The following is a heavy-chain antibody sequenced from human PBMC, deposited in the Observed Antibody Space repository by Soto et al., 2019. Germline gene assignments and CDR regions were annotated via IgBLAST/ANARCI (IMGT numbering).Heavy chain of an antibody. CDR2: ISSSSSYI. J-gene: IGHJ2*01. Sequence: EVQLVESGGGLVKPGGSLRLSCAASGFTFSGYSMNWVRQAPGKGLEWVSSISSSSSYIYYADSVKGRFTISRDNAKNSLYLQMNSLRAEDTAVYYCARDSPSLYIAVAGHPWYFDLWGRGTLVTVSS. V-gene: IGHV3-21*01. CDR1: GFTFSGYS. D-gene: IGHD6-19*01. CDR3: ARDSPSLYIAVAGHPWYFDL.